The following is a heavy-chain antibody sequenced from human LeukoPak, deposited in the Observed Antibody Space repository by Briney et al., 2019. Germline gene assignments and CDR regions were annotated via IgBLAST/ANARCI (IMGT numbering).Heavy chain of an antibody. V-gene: IGHV1-69*01. Sequence: AASVKVSCKASGGTFSSYAISWVRPAPGQGLEWMGGIIPIFGTANYAQKFQGRVTITADESTSTAYMELSSLRSEDTAVYYCARGVPLSPSPYYYYYMDVWGKGTTVTVSS. CDR3: ARGVPLSPSPYYYYYMDV. CDR2: IIPIFGTA. J-gene: IGHJ6*03. CDR1: GGTFSSYA.